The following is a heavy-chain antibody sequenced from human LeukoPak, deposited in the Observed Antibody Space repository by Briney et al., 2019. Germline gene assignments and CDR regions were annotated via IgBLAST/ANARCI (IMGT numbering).Heavy chain of an antibody. CDR3: ARDSRYSRGVGDFDY. J-gene: IGHJ4*02. V-gene: IGHV3-7*03. D-gene: IGHD5-18*01. Sequence: GGSLRLSCAASGFTFSSHWMSWVRQVAGKGLEWVANIREDGSEKYYVDSVKGRFTISRDNAKNSLFLQMNSLRAEDTAVYYCARDSRYSRGVGDFDYGGQGTLVIVSS. CDR1: GFTFSSHW. CDR2: IREDGSEK.